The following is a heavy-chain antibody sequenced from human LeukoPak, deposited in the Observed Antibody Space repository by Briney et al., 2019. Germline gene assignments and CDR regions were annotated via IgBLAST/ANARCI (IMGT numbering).Heavy chain of an antibody. J-gene: IGHJ5*02. CDR3: ARHYGP. V-gene: IGHV4-39*01. D-gene: IGHD4-17*01. CDR1: GWSISTYY. Sequence: SETLSLTCTVSGWSISTYYWGWIRQPPGKGLEWIGSIYSSGSTYYNPSLKSRVTISVDTSKNQFSLKLTSVTAADTAVYYCARHYGPWGQGTLVTVSS. CDR2: IYSSGST.